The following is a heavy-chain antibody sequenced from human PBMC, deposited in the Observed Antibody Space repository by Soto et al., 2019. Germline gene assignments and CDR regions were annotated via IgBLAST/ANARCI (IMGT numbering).Heavy chain of an antibody. J-gene: IGHJ5*02. V-gene: IGHV1-69*06. CDR2: IIPIFGTA. Sequence: QVQLVQSGAEVKKPGSSVKVSCKASGGTFSSYAIRWVRQAPGQGLEWMGGIIPIFGTANYAQKFQGRVTITADKSTSTAYMELSSLRSEDTAVYYCARQDMVLVDQLYQGAWFDPWGQGTLVTVSS. D-gene: IGHD2-2*01. CDR1: GGTFSSYA. CDR3: ARQDMVLVDQLYQGAWFDP.